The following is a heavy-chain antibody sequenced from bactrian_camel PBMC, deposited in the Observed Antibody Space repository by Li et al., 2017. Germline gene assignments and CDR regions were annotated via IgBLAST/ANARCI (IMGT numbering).Heavy chain of an antibody. CDR1: GVVYDSYC. V-gene: IGHV3S55*01. CDR2: IDSDGST. D-gene: IGHD6*01. J-gene: IGHJ4*01. CDR3: ATGWAFCGGSWKLLGLEY. Sequence: HVQLVESGGGSAQAGGSLRLSCAASGVVYDSYCMGFFRQAPGKEREGVAAIDSDGSTTLADSVKGRFTISKDSAKNTLFLQMNGLQPEDTAMYYCATGWAFCGGSWKLLGLEYWGQGTQVTVS.